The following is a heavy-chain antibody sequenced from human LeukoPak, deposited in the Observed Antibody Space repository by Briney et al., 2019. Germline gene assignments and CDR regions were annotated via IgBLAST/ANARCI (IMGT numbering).Heavy chain of an antibody. CDR3: ATPERGYSGYDFGS. D-gene: IGHD5-12*01. CDR2: INPNSGGT. Sequence: ASVKVSCKASGNTFTGYYMHWVRQAPGQGLEWMGWINPNSGGTNYAQKFQGRVTMTRDTSISTAYMELSRLRSDDTAVYYCATPERGYSGYDFGSWGQGTLVTVSS. V-gene: IGHV1-2*02. CDR1: GNTFTGYY. J-gene: IGHJ4*02.